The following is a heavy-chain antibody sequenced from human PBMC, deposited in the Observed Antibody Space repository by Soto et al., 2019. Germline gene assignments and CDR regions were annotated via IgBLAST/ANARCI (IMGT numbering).Heavy chain of an antibody. J-gene: IGHJ4*02. CDR1: GFTFSNYW. D-gene: IGHD2-21*02. CDR3: ARDGGRGGDLDY. Sequence: EVQLVESGGGLVQPGGSLRLSCAASGFTFSNYWMDWVRQAPGKGLVWVSRIKRDGSSISYADSVKGRVTISRDNAKNTLYLQINSLSAEDTAVYYWARDGGRGGDLDYWGQGTLVTVSS. V-gene: IGHV3-74*01. CDR2: IKRDGSSI.